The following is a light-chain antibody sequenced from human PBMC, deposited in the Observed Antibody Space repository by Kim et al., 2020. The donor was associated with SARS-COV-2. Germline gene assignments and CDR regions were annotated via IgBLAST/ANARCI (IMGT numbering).Light chain of an antibody. Sequence: SSELTQDPAVSVALGQTVSFTCQGDSLRTYYAGWYQQKPGQAPVLVIYGKNNRPSGIPDRFSGSSSGDTASLTITGAQAEDEADYYCNSRDSSGNLYVFGTGTKVTVL. CDR1: SLRTYY. CDR2: GKN. V-gene: IGLV3-19*01. J-gene: IGLJ1*01. CDR3: NSRDSSGNLYV.